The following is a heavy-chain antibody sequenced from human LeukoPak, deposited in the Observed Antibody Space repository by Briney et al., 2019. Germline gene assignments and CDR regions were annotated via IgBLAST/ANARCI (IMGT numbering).Heavy chain of an antibody. CDR2: IYYSGST. D-gene: IGHD3/OR15-3a*01. CDR1: GGSISSYY. J-gene: IGHJ4*02. Sequence: PSETLSLTCTVSGGSISSYYWSWIRQTPGKGLEWIGYIYYSGSTNYNPSLKSRVTISVDTSKNQFSLKLSSVTAADTAVYYCARRTGYYDGFDYWGQGTLVTVSS. V-gene: IGHV4-59*01. CDR3: ARRTGYYDGFDY.